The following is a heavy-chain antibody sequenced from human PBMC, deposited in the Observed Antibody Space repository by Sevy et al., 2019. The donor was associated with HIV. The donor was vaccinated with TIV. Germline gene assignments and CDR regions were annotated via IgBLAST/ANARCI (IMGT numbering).Heavy chain of an antibody. D-gene: IGHD6-19*01. CDR3: ARVGAGYSSGWYGGYFDY. V-gene: IGHV4-59*01. CDR1: GGSISSYY. CDR2: IYYSGST. J-gene: IGHJ4*02. Sequence: SETLSLTCTVSGGSISSYYWSWIRQPPGKGLEWIGYIYYSGSTNYNPSVKSRVTISVDTSKNQFSLKLSSVTAADTAVYYCARVGAGYSSGWYGGYFDYWGQGTLVTVSS.